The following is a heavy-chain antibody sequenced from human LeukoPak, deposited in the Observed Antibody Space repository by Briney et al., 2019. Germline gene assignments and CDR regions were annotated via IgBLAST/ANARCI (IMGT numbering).Heavy chain of an antibody. D-gene: IGHD6-13*01. CDR1: GYTFTSYD. CDR2: MSPNSGNT. Sequence: ASVKVSCKASGYTFTSYDINWVRQATGQGLEWMGWMSPNSGNTGYAQKFQGRVTMTRNTSISTAYMELSSLRPEDTAVYYCARGGGSTWTQRGYFQHWGQGTLVTVSS. CDR3: ARGGGSTWTQRGYFQH. V-gene: IGHV1-8*01. J-gene: IGHJ1*01.